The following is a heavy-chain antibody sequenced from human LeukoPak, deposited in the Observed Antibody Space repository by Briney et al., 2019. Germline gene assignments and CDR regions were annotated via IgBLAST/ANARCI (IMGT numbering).Heavy chain of an antibody. V-gene: IGHV3-33*01. D-gene: IGHD3-10*01. J-gene: IGHJ4*02. CDR3: ARHYYGSGSYYNGSDY. CDR1: GFTFSSYG. CDR2: IWYDRSNK. Sequence: GRSLRLSCAASGFTFSSYGMHWVRQAPGKGLEWVAVIWYDRSNKYYADSVKGRFTISRDNSKNTLYLQMNSLRAEDTAVYYCARHYYGSGSYYNGSDYWGQGTLVTVSS.